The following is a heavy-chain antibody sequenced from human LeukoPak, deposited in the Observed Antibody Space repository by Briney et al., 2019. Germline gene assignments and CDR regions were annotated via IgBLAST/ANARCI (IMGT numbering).Heavy chain of an antibody. CDR3: ARELYGGWFDP. V-gene: IGHV4-39*07. CDR1: GGSISSSSYY. CDR2: IYYSGST. D-gene: IGHD3-16*02. J-gene: IGHJ5*02. Sequence: SETLSLTCTVSGGSISSSSYYWGWIRQPPGKGLEWIGSIYYSGSTYYNPSLKSRVTISVDTSKNQFSLKLSSVTAADTAVYYCARELYGGWFDPWGQGTLVTVSS.